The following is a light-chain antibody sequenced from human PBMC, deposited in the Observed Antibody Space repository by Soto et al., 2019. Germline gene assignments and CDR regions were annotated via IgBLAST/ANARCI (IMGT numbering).Light chain of an antibody. Sequence: QSALTQPRSVSGSPGQSVTISCTGTSSDVGGYNYVSWYQQHPGKAPKLMIYDVGKRPSGVPDRFSGSKSGNTASLTISGLQAEDVADYYCCSYAGSYPVVFGGGTKLTVL. CDR2: DVG. CDR3: CSYAGSYPVV. V-gene: IGLV2-11*01. CDR1: SSDVGGYNY. J-gene: IGLJ2*01.